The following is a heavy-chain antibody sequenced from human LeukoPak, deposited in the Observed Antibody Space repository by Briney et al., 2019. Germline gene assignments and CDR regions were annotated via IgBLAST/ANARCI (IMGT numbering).Heavy chain of an antibody. J-gene: IGHJ3*02. D-gene: IGHD1-26*01. CDR1: GGSFSGYY. V-gene: IGHV4-34*01. CDR3: ARVGATTVGDAFDI. CDR2: IYYSGST. Sequence: SETLTLTCAVYGGSFSGYYWGWIRRPPGKGLEWIGSIYYSGSTYYNPSLKSRVTISVDTSKNQFSLKLSSVTAADTAVYYCARVGATTVGDAFDIWGQGTMVTVSS.